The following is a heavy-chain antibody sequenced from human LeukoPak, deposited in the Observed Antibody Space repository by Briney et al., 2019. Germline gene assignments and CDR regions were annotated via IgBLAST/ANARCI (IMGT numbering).Heavy chain of an antibody. Sequence: GGSLRLSCAASGFTFSSHAMSWVRQAPGKGLEWVSAISGSGESTSYTDSVKGRFVISRDKAKNTVYLQMSNLRAEDTAVYYCAKRGYSYGPDYLDSWGQGTLVTVSS. J-gene: IGHJ4*02. CDR1: GFTFSSHA. D-gene: IGHD5-18*01. CDR3: AKRGYSYGPDYLDS. V-gene: IGHV3-23*01. CDR2: ISGSGEST.